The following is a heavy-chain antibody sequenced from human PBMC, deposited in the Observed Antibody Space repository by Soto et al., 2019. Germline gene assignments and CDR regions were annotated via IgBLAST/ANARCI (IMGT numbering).Heavy chain of an antibody. CDR1: GGTFSSYA. V-gene: IGHV1-69*12. CDR2: IIPIFGTA. J-gene: IGHJ6*02. CDR3: ARGMGTGSYYYYYGMDV. D-gene: IGHD1-1*01. Sequence: QVQLVQSGAEVTKPGSSVKVSCKASGGTFSSYAISWVRQAPGQGLEWIGGIIPIFGTANYAQKFQGRVTITADESTSTAYIELSSLRSEDTAVYYCARGMGTGSYYYYYGMDVWGQGTTVTVSS.